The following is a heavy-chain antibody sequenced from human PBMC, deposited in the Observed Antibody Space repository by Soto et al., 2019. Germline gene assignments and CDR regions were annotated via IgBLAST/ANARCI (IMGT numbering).Heavy chain of an antibody. CDR3: ARMPHCSCGFCYYGLDK. V-gene: IGHV1-8*01. Sequence: QVQLVQSGAVVKKPGASVKVSCKESGYTFTNSDINWVRQAPGQGLEWMGWMNPYSGHAAYAQKFQVGFTLTTSTSKSTVYMEMRSLGSEDTAVYYCARMPHCSCGFCYYGLDKWCQGTPVTACS. D-gene: IGHD2-15*01. CDR1: GYTFTNSD. J-gene: IGHJ4*02. CDR2: MNPYSGHA.